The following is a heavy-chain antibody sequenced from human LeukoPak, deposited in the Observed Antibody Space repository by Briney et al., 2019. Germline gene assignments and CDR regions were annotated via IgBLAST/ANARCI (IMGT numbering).Heavy chain of an antibody. J-gene: IGHJ3*02. CDR3: ARGGHSGSYYVAPADVFVI. D-gene: IGHD1-26*01. CDR1: GYTFTSYA. CDR2: INAGNGNT. Sequence: ASVKVSCKASGYTFTSYAMHWVRQAPGQRLEWMGWINAGNGNTKYSQKFQGRVTITRDTSASTAYMELSSLRSEDTAVYYCARGGHSGSYYVAPADVFVIWAKGTMAPVS. V-gene: IGHV1-3*01.